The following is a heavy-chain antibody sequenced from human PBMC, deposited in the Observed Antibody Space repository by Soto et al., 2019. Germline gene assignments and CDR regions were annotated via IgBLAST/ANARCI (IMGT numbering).Heavy chain of an antibody. V-gene: IGHV1-69*06. D-gene: IGHD3-9*01. J-gene: IGHJ6*02. CDR2: IIPIFGTA. CDR1: GGTFSSYA. CDR3: VSKGRRDYDILTGCPLSN. Sequence: QVQLVQSGAEVKKPGSSVKVSCKASGGTFSSYAISWVRQAPGQGLEWMGGIIPIFGTANYAQKFQGRVTITADKSTSTAYMELSSLRSEDTAVYYCVSKGRRDYDILTGCPLSNWGQGTTVTVSS.